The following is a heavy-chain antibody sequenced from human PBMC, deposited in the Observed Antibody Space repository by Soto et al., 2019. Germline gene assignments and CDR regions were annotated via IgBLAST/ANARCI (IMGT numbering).Heavy chain of an antibody. CDR2: IYYSGSTYYN. Sequence: SETLSLTCTVSGGSISSGGYYWSWIRQHPGKGLEWIGYIYYSGSTYYNYYNPSLKSRVTISVDTSKNQFSLKLSSVTAADTAVYYCARTPLLWGQGSLVTGSS. J-gene: IGHJ4*02. V-gene: IGHV4-31*03. CDR1: GGSISSGGYY. CDR3: ARTPLL.